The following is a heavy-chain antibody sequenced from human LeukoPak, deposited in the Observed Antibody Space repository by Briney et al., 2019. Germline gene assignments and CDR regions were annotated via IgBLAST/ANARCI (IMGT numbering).Heavy chain of an antibody. CDR1: GYTFTDYY. D-gene: IGHD2-8*02. CDR2: INPNSGGT. J-gene: IGHJ5*01. V-gene: IGHV1-2*02. CDR3: TRAPPCDFTGCCTGDKWSDS. Sequence: ASVKVSCKASGYTFTDYYIHWVRQAPGQGLEWMGWINPNSGGTNYAQRFQGRVTMTTDTSISTAYMDLSRLRSDDTATYYCTRAPPCDFTGCCTGDKWSDSWGQGTLVTVSS.